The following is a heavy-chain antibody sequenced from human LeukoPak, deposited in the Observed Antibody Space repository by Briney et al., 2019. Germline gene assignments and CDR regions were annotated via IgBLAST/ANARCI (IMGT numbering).Heavy chain of an antibody. D-gene: IGHD4-11*01. CDR2: IIPIFGTA. CDR3: ARDSNYERGYNWFDP. V-gene: IGHV1-69*05. J-gene: IGHJ5*02. Sequence: ASVKVSCKASGGTFSSYAISWVRPAPGQGVEWMGGIIPIFGTANYAQKFQGRVTITTDESTSTAYMELSSLRSEDTAVYYCARDSNYERGYNWFDPWGQGTLVTVSS. CDR1: GGTFSSYA.